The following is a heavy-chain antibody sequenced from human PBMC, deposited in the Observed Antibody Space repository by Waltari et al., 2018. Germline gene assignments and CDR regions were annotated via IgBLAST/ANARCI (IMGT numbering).Heavy chain of an antibody. J-gene: IGHJ5*02. Sequence: QVQLVQSGAEVKKPGASVKVSCKVSGYTLTELPMHRVRQAPGKGLEWMGGYVPEDGETIYAQSFQGRVAMTEDSSTDTAYMELTSLTSEDTAVYYCATDHYRQSGYDSWGQGTLVTVSS. CDR3: ATDHYRQSGYDS. D-gene: IGHD5-12*01. CDR2: YVPEDGET. V-gene: IGHV1-24*01. CDR1: GYTLTELP.